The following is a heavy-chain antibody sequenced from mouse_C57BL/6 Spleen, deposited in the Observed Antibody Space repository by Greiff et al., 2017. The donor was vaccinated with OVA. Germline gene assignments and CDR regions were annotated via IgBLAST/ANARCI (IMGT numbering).Heavy chain of an antibody. V-gene: IGHV1-82*01. CDR1: GYAFSSSW. J-gene: IGHJ3*01. CDR2: IYPGDGAT. Sequence: QVQLQQSGPELVKPGASVKISCKASGYAFSSSWMNWVKQRPGKGLEWIGRIYPGDGATNYNGKFKGKATLTADKSSSPAYMQLSSLTSEDSAVDFCARRDGNTWFAYWGQGTTVTVSA. CDR3: ARRDGNTWFAY. D-gene: IGHD2-1*01.